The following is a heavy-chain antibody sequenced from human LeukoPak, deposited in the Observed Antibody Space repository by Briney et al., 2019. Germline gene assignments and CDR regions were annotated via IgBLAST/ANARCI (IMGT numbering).Heavy chain of an antibody. Sequence: SETLSLTCTVSGGSISSSYWAWLRQPPGKGLEWIGYVYYSETPKYNPSLKSRVTMSLDTSKKQFSLKLSSVTAADTAVYYCARHLYYDSLDSWGQGTLVTVSS. CDR3: ARHLYYDSLDS. CDR1: GGSISSSY. D-gene: IGHD3-3*01. CDR2: VYYSETP. J-gene: IGHJ4*02. V-gene: IGHV4-59*08.